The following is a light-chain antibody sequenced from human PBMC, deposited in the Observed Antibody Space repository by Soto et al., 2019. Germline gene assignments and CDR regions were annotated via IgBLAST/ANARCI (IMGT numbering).Light chain of an antibody. Sequence: QSVLTQPASVSGSPGESITISRTGTSRDVGGYTYVSWYQQHPGKAPNLVIYEVTKRRSGVYNRFSGTKSGNAASLTISGLQAEDENDSYCSSYTSTNRVVFGGGTDVTVL. CDR3: SSYTSTNRVV. V-gene: IGLV2-14*01. CDR1: SRDVGGYTY. J-gene: IGLJ2*01. CDR2: EVT.